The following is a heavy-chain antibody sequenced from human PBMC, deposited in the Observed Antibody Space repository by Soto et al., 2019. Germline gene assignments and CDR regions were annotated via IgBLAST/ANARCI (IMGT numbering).Heavy chain of an antibody. J-gene: IGHJ4*02. V-gene: IGHV3-9*01. CDR1: GFTFDDYA. CDR2: ISWNSGSI. CDR3: AKDMGIAVAGNVDY. D-gene: IGHD6-19*01. Sequence: GGSLRLSCAASGFTFDDYAMHWVRQAPGKGLEWVSGISWNSGSIGYADSVKGRFTISRDNAKNSLYLQMNSLRAEDTALYYCAKDMGIAVAGNVDYWGQGTLVTVSS.